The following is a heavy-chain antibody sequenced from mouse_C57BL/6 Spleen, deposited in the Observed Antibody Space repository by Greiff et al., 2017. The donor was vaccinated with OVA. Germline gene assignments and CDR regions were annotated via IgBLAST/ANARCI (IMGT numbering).Heavy chain of an antibody. D-gene: IGHD1-1*01. CDR3: AFYYYGSSYGFDY. CDR2: INPSTGGT. CDR1: GYSFTGYY. V-gene: IGHV1-42*01. J-gene: IGHJ2*01. Sequence: VQLQQSGPELVKPGASVKISCKASGYSFTGYYMNWVKQSPEKSLEWIGEINPSTGGTTYNQKFKAKATLTVDKSSSKAYMQLKSLTSEDSAVYYCAFYYYGSSYGFDYWGQGTTLTVSS.